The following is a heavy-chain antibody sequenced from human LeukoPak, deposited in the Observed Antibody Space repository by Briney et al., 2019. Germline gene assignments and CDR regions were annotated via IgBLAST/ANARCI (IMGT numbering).Heavy chain of an antibody. CDR1: GGSFSGYY. CDR3: ARILVGATWDFDY. D-gene: IGHD1-26*01. CDR2: INHSGST. V-gene: IGHV4-34*01. Sequence: SETLSLTCAVYGGSFSGYYWSWIRQPPGKGLEWIGEINHSGSTNYNPSLKSRVTISVDTSKNQFSLKLSSVTAADTAVYYCARILVGATWDFDYWGQGTLVTVSS. J-gene: IGHJ4*02.